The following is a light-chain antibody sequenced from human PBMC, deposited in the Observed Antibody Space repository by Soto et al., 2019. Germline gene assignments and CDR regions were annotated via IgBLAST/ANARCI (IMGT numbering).Light chain of an antibody. CDR2: KAS. V-gene: IGKV1-5*03. Sequence: DIQMTQSPSTLSASVGDTVTITCRASESIGGWLAWYQQKPGRAPKLLISKASTLESEVPSRFSGSGSVTEFFLPISSLQPDDFATYYCQQCTDFPPSTFGPGTKVEIK. CDR3: QQCTDFPPST. J-gene: IGKJ1*01. CDR1: ESIGGW.